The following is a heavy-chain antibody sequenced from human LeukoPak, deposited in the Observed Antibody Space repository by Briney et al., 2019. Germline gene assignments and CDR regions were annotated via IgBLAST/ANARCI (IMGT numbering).Heavy chain of an antibody. CDR1: GGSISSYY. CDR2: IYYSGST. J-gene: IGHJ4*02. D-gene: IGHD3-22*01. CDR3: ARVMRYYDSSRSLDY. Sequence: PSETLSLTCTVSGGSISSYYWSWIRQPPGKGLEWIGYIYYSGSTNYNPSLKSRVTISVDTSKNQFSLKLSSVTAADTAVYYCARVMRYYDSSRSLDYWGQGTLVTVSS. V-gene: IGHV4-59*12.